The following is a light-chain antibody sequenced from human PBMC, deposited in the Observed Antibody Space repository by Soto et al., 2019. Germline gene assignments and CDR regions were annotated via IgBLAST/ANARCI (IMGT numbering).Light chain of an antibody. Sequence: DIVMTQSPDSLAVSLGERATFKCKSSQSVLSTSNSKNYLAWYQQKPGQPPKLLISWASTRESGVPDRFSGSGSGTDFTLTISSLQAEDVAVYYCLQYYLSPRTFGQGTKVDIK. CDR1: QSVLSTSNSKNY. CDR2: WAS. V-gene: IGKV4-1*01. J-gene: IGKJ1*01. CDR3: LQYYLSPRT.